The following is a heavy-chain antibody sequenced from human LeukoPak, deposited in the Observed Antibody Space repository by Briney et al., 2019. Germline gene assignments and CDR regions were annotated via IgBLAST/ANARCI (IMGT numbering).Heavy chain of an antibody. CDR3: AREAAAGTWDY. V-gene: IGHV3-11*01. CDR1: GFTFSGNA. J-gene: IGHJ4*02. CDR2: ISSSGSTI. Sequence: GGSLRLSCAASGFTFSGNAMAWVRQAPGKGLEWVSYISSSGSTIYYADSVKGRFTISRDNAKNSLYLQMNSLRAEDTAVYYCAREAAAGTWDYWGQGTLVTVSS. D-gene: IGHD6-13*01.